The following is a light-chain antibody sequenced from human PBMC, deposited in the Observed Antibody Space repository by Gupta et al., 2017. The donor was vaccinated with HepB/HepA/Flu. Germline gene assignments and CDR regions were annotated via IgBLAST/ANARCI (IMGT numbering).Light chain of an antibody. J-gene: IGLJ2*01. CDR3: QSYDTSNNEVI. V-gene: IGLV6-57*02. Sequence: FMLPQPHSVSESPVPPVTISCTGSSGSIANNYVHWYPQRPGSAPTTVIYENNQRPSGIPDRFSGSSDSSSNSASLTISGLKTEEEADYYCQSYDTSNNEVIFGGGTKLTVL. CDR1: SGSIANNY. CDR2: ENN.